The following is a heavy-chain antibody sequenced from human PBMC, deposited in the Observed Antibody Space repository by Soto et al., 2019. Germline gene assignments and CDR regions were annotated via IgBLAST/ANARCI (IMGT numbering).Heavy chain of an antibody. CDR1: GYTFTSYD. D-gene: IGHD6-19*01. CDR3: AREGAGADFDAFDI. Sequence: ASVKVSCKASGYTFTSYDINWVRQATGQGLEWMGWMNPNSGNTGYAQKFQGRVTMTRNTSISTAYLELSSLRSEDTAVYYCAREGAGADFDAFDIWGQGKMVTVS. CDR2: MNPNSGNT. J-gene: IGHJ3*02. V-gene: IGHV1-8*01.